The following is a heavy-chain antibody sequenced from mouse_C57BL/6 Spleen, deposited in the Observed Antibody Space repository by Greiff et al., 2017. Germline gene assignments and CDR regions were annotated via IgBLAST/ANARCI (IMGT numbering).Heavy chain of an antibody. D-gene: IGHD4-1*02. CDR1: GYAFTNYL. CDR2: INPGSGGT. J-gene: IGHJ2*01. CDR3: ARGATGALFDY. V-gene: IGHV1-54*01. Sequence: VQLQQSGAELVRPGTSVKVSCKASGYAFTNYLIEWVKQRPGQGLEWIGVINPGSGGTNYNEKFKGKATLTVEESSSTAYMQLSSLTSEDSAVYYCARGATGALFDYWGQGTTLTVSS.